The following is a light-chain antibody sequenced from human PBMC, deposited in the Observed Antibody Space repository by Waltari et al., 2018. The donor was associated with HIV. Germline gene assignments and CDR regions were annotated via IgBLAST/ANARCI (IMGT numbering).Light chain of an antibody. CDR2: GDS. CDR3: QSFDTTLRDLRV. CDR1: SSHLGSGFA. V-gene: IGLV1-40*01. J-gene: IGLJ3*02. Sequence: QSLLTHPPSVSGAPGHNVTISCTGTSSHLGSGFAFHWHHFLPGTAPKLLLYGDSIRPSGVPDRFSGSKTDTTASLAITGLQAEDEGEYFCQSFDTTLRDLRVFGGGTQLTVL.